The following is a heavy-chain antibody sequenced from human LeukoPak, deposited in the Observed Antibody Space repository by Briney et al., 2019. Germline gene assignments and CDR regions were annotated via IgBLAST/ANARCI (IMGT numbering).Heavy chain of an antibody. CDR1: GGTFSSYA. V-gene: IGHV1-69*01. Sequence: WASVKVSSKASGGTFSSYAISWVRQAPGQGLEWMGGIIPIFGTANYAQKFQGRVTITADESTSTAYMELSSLRSEDTAVYYCARTGEKNYFDYWGQGTLVTVSS. D-gene: IGHD7-27*01. J-gene: IGHJ4*02. CDR3: ARTGEKNYFDY. CDR2: IIPIFGTA.